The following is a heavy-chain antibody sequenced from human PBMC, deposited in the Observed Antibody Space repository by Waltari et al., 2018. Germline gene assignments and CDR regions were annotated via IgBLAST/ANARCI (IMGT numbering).Heavy chain of an antibody. J-gene: IGHJ4*02. CDR3: AREWGVMVGTAGYYLDY. CDR2: ISSGSTFI. D-gene: IGHD2-15*01. Sequence: EVQLVGSGGGLVKPGGSLRLSCAASGFTFSSYTMNWVRQAPGKGLELVSSISSGSTFIYDADSVKGRSTISRDNAKNSLYLQMNSLRAEDTAVYYCAREWGVMVGTAGYYLDYWGQGTLVTVSS. CDR1: GFTFSSYT. V-gene: IGHV3-21*01.